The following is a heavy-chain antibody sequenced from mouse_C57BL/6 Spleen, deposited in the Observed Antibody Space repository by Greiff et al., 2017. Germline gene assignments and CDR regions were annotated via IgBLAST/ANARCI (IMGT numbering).Heavy chain of an antibody. Sequence: VQLQQPGTELVKPGASVKLSCKASGYTFTSYWMHWVKQRPGQGLEWIGNINPSNGGTNYNEKFKSKATLTVDKSSSTAYMQLSSLTSEDSAVYYCARGGTTVSYYFDYWGQGTTLTVSS. CDR2: INPSNGGT. CDR3: ARGGTTVSYYFDY. D-gene: IGHD1-1*01. V-gene: IGHV1-53*01. J-gene: IGHJ2*01. CDR1: GYTFTSYW.